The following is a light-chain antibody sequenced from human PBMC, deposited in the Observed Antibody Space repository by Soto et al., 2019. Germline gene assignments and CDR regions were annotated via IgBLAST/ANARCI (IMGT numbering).Light chain of an antibody. CDR1: QTISNY. CDR3: QQSYTTPPT. Sequence: DIQVTQSPSSLSASVGDRVTITCRSSQTISNYLNWYQQKPGKAPKLLIYAASSLQSGVTLRFSGSGSGTDFTLTITSLQPEDFATYYCQQSYTTPPTFGGGTKVEIK. V-gene: IGKV1-39*01. J-gene: IGKJ4*02. CDR2: AAS.